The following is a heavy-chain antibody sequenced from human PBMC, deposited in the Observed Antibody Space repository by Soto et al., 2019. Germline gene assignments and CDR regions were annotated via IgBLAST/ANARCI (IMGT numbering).Heavy chain of an antibody. CDR2: ISYDGSDK. Sequence: GSLRLSCAAPGFTFSSYVMHWVRQAPGKGLEWVAVISYDGSDKYYGDSVKGRFTISRDDSKNTLYLQMNSLRVEDTAIYYCAKTAGYDYVWGSSGLDPWGQGTLVTVSS. CDR1: GFTFSSYV. J-gene: IGHJ5*02. CDR3: AKTAGYDYVWGSSGLDP. V-gene: IGHV3-30*18. D-gene: IGHD3-16*01.